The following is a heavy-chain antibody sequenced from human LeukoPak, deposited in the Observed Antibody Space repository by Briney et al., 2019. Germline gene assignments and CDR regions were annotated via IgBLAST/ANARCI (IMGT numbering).Heavy chain of an antibody. CDR3: VRDFMCNTACTGC. J-gene: IGHJ4*02. CDR2: IYSGGST. Sequence: SGGSLRLSCAASGFTVSSNYMSWVGKAPGKGLGGVSVIYSGGSTAYADSVKGRFTISRDNANTTLYLQMNSLRAEDTAVYYCVRDFMCNTACTGCWGQGTLVTVSS. CDR1: GFTVSSNY. D-gene: IGHD5-18*01. V-gene: IGHV3-66*01.